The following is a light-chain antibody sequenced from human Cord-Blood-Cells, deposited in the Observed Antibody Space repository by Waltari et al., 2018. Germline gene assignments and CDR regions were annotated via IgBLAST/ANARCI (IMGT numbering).Light chain of an antibody. J-gene: IGKJ1*01. CDR1: QSVSSSY. CDR2: GAS. V-gene: IGKV3-20*01. CDR3: QQYGSSPA. Sequence: EIVLTQSPGTLSLSPGARATLSCRASQSVSSSYLAWYQQKPGQAPRLLLYGASSRATGIPDRFSGSGSGTDFTLTISRLEPEDFAVYYCQQYGSSPAFGQGTKVEIK.